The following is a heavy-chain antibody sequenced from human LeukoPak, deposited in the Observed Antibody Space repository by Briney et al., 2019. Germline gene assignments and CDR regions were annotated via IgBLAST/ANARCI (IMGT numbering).Heavy chain of an antibody. V-gene: IGHV3-53*01. Sequence: GGSLRLSCVASGFTVSSNYMSWVRQAPGKGLEWVSVIYSGGSTYYADSVKGRFTISREKSKNTLYLQMNSLRAEDTAVYYCASGSGSYRTPYYYMDVWGTGTTVTVSS. CDR2: IYSGGST. CDR1: GFTVSSNY. CDR3: ASGSGSYRTPYYYMDV. D-gene: IGHD3-10*01. J-gene: IGHJ6*03.